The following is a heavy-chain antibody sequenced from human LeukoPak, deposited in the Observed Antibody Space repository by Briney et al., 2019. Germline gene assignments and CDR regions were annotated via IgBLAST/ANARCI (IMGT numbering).Heavy chain of an antibody. CDR3: AANGWYCLDH. J-gene: IGHJ1*01. CDR1: GASITNDNW. D-gene: IGHD6-19*01. Sequence: SGTLSLTCAVSGASITNDNWWSWVRQTPGKGLEWIGEIYHSGSTSYNPSLKNRVTISVDKSNNRFSLRLTSVTAADTAMYYCAANGWYCLDHWGQGALVTVSS. V-gene: IGHV4-4*02. CDR2: IYHSGST.